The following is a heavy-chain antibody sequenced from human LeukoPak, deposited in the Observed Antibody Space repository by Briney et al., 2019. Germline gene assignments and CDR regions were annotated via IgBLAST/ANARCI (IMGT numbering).Heavy chain of an antibody. CDR1: GGSISSYS. Sequence: SETLSLTCTVSGGSISSYSWSWIRQPPGKGLEWIGYIYYSGSTNYNPSLKSRVTMSVDTSKKQFSLNLSSVTAADTAVYYCARGGDSSGYYYVDGYYYYMDVWGKGTTVTVSS. D-gene: IGHD3-22*01. J-gene: IGHJ6*03. CDR3: ARGGDSSGYYYVDGYYYYMDV. CDR2: IYYSGST. V-gene: IGHV4-59*01.